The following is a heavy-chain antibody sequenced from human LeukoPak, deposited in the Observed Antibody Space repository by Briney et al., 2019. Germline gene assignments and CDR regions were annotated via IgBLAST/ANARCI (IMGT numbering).Heavy chain of an antibody. J-gene: IGHJ4*02. D-gene: IGHD1-26*01. Sequence: ASVKVSCKASGYTFTGYYMHWVRQAPGQGLEWMGWINPNSGGTKYAQKFQGRVSMTRDTSISSAYMEVSRLRSDDTAVYYCARDRGEYIVGATNFDYWGQGTLVTVSS. V-gene: IGHV1-2*02. CDR1: GYTFTGYY. CDR3: ARDRGEYIVGATNFDY. CDR2: INPNSGGT.